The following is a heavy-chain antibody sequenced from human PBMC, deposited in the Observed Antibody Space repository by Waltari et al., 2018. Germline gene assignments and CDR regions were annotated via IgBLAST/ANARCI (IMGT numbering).Heavy chain of an antibody. CDR2: IYYSGST. CDR1: GVSTSSSSHS. V-gene: IGHV4-39*07. Sequence: QLQLQESGPGLVKSSETLSLTCTVSGVSTSSSSHSWGWIRQPPGQGLEWIGSIYYSGSTFYNPSLKSRVTISVDTSKNQFSLSLTSVTAADTAVFYCARLSTSAWYSNFDNWGQGTLVTVSS. J-gene: IGHJ4*02. D-gene: IGHD6-19*01. CDR3: ARLSTSAWYSNFDN.